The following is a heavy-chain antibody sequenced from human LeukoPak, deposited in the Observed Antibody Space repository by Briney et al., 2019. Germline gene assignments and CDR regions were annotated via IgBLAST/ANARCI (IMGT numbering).Heavy chain of an antibody. Sequence: SLRLSCRASGGTLSSYTTSWVRQAPGQGLEWRGRIIPILGIANYAQKSQGRVTITADKSTTTAYMELSSLRSEDTAVYYCARDDPIAYCGGDCLGYWGRGTLVTVSS. CDR3: ARDDPIAYCGGDCLGY. CDR1: GGTLSSYT. V-gene: IGHV1-69*04. D-gene: IGHD2-21*01. J-gene: IGHJ4*02. CDR2: IIPILGIA.